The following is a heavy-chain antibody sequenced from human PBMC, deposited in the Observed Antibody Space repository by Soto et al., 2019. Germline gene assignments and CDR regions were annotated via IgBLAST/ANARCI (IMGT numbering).Heavy chain of an antibody. Sequence: ETLSLTCAVSGYSISSGYYWGWIRQPPGKGLEWIGCIYHSGSTYYNPSLKSRVTISVDTSKNQFSLKLSSVTAADTAVYYCAREKQLVRGDGWFDPWGQGTLVTAPQ. V-gene: IGHV4-38-2*02. CDR1: GYSISSGYY. CDR2: IYHSGST. D-gene: IGHD6-6*01. CDR3: AREKQLVRGDGWFDP. J-gene: IGHJ5*02.